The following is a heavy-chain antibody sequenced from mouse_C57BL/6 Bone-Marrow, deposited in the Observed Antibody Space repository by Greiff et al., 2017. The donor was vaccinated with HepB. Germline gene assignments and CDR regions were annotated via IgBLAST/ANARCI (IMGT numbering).Heavy chain of an antibody. CDR2: IDPENGDT. Sequence: VQLQQSGAELVRPGASVKLSCTASGFNIKDDYMHWVKQRPEQGLEWIGWIDPENGDTEYASKFQGKATITADTSSNTAYLQLSSLTSEDTAVYSCTTFYDYYFDYWGQGTTLTVSS. V-gene: IGHV14-4*01. CDR1: GFNIKDDY. CDR3: TTFYDYYFDY. J-gene: IGHJ2*01. D-gene: IGHD2-4*01.